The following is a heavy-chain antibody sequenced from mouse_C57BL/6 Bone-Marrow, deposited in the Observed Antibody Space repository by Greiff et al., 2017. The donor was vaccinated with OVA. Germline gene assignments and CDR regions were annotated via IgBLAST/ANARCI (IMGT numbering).Heavy chain of an antibody. CDR3: AKEGYYDYDAWFAY. V-gene: IGHV5-6*01. Sequence: EVQLQESGGDLVKPGGSLKLSCAASGFTFSSYGMSWVRQTPDKRLEWVATISSGGSYTYYPDSVKGRFTISRDNAKNTLYLQMSSLKSEDTAMYYCAKEGYYDYDAWFAYWGQGTLVTVSA. D-gene: IGHD2-4*01. CDR2: ISSGGSYT. CDR1: GFTFSSYG. J-gene: IGHJ3*01.